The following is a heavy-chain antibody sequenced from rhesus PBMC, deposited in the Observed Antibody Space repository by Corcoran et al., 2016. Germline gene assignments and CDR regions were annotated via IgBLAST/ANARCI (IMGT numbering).Heavy chain of an antibody. Sequence: QLQLQESGPGLVKPSETLSLTCTVSGGSISSYYWNWIRQSPGKGREWIGRISDNGEITDYNSSLKSRVTISTDTSKNQFSLNLSSVTAADTAVYYCARGGWNKAQFDYWGQGVLVTVSS. CDR3: ARGGWNKAQFDY. V-gene: IGHV4-173*01. CDR2: ISDNGEIT. J-gene: IGHJ4*01. D-gene: IGHD1-20*01. CDR1: GGSISSYY.